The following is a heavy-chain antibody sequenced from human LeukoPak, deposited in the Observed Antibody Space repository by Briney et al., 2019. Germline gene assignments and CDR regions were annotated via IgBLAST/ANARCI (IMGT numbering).Heavy chain of an antibody. CDR3: AKDFGDLYYYYMDV. CDR2: VSWDGGST. J-gene: IGHJ6*03. CDR1: GFTFDDYA. Sequence: PGGSLRLSCAASGFTFDDYATHWVRQAPGKGLEWVSLVSWDGGSTYYADSVKGRFTISRDNSKNSLYLQMNSLRAEDTALYYCAKDFGDLYYYYMDVWGKGTTVTVSS. D-gene: IGHD3-16*01. V-gene: IGHV3-43D*04.